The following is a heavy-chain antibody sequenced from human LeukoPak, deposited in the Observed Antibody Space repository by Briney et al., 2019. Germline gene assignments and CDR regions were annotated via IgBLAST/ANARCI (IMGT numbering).Heavy chain of an antibody. Sequence: ASVKVSCKASGYTFTGYYMHWVRQAPGQGLEWMGWINPNSGGTNYAQKFQGRVTMTRDTSISTAYMELSRLRSDDTAVYYCASLAYDSSGYFQVPDDYWGQGTLVTVSS. CDR3: ASLAYDSSGYFQVPDDY. V-gene: IGHV1-2*02. J-gene: IGHJ4*02. CDR1: GYTFTGYY. D-gene: IGHD3-22*01. CDR2: INPNSGGT.